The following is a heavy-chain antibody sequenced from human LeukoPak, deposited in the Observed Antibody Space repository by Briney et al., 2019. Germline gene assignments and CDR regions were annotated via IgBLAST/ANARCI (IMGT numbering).Heavy chain of an antibody. CDR2: LHYSGDT. Sequence: SETLSLTCTVSGGAISSRSSSYPWGWIRQSPGKGLEWVGRLHYSGDTYYNPSLQSRVTISGDTSKNQFSLNLTPVTAADTALYFCASDNYWGQGTLVTVSS. CDR1: GGAISSRSSSYP. CDR3: ASDNY. V-gene: IGHV4-39*01. J-gene: IGHJ4*02. D-gene: IGHD3-9*01.